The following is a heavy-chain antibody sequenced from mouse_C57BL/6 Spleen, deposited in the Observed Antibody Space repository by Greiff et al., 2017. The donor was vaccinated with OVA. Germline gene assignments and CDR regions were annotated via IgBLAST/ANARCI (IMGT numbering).Heavy chain of an antibody. CDR2: INPSTGGT. D-gene: IGHD1-1*01. CDR3: ATDYYGSSPDY. V-gene: IGHV1-42*01. CDR1: GYSFTGYY. J-gene: IGHJ2*01. Sequence: EVQLQQSGPELVKPGASVKISCKASGYSFTGYYMNWVKQSPEKSLEWIREINPSTGGTTYNQKFKAKATLTVDKSSSTAYMQLKSLTSEDSAVYYCATDYYGSSPDYWGQGTTLTVSS.